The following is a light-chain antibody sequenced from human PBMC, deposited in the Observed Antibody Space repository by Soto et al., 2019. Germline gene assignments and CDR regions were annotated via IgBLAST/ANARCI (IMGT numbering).Light chain of an antibody. J-gene: IGKJ1*01. CDR1: QSVSSNY. CDR3: QQYGRSPAT. CDR2: GAS. V-gene: IGKV3-20*01. Sequence: EIVLTQSPGTLSLSPGERATLSCRASQSVSSNYLAWYQQKPGKAPRLLIFGASSRASGIPDRFSGSGSGTDFTLTIGRLEPEDFAVYYCQQYGRSPATFGQGTKVEIK.